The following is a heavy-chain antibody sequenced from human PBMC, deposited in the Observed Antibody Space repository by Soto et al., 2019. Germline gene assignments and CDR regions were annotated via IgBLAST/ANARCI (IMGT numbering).Heavy chain of an antibody. J-gene: IGHJ6*02. Sequence: GESLKSSCKGSGYSFTSYWISWVRQMPGKGREWMGRIDPSDSYTNYSPSFQGHVTISADKSISTAYLQWSSLNASDTAMYYCAGSSASPHRYYGMDVRGQGTTVTVSS. D-gene: IGHD6-19*01. CDR1: GYSFTSYW. V-gene: IGHV5-10-1*01. CDR3: AGSSASPHRYYGMDV. CDR2: IDPSDSYT.